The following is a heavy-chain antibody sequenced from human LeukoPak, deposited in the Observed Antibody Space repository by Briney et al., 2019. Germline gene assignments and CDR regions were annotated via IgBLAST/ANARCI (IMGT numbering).Heavy chain of an antibody. CDR1: GFTFTSYS. Sequence: GSLRLSCAASGFTFTSYSMHSVRQVPRKGLLWIAHVSPDGGRTDYAYSVKRRFTVSRDNTNHILYLQMNRLTADDTAVYYCARVLSYFGSGSYPAYWGQGTLVTVSS. D-gene: IGHD3-10*01. CDR2: VSPDGGRT. CDR3: ARVLSYFGSGSYPAY. V-gene: IGHV3-74*01. J-gene: IGHJ4*02.